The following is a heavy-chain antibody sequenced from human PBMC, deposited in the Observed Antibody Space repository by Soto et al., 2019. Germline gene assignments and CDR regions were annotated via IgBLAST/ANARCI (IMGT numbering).Heavy chain of an antibody. Sequence: PSETLSLTCTVSGGSITSNYWTWIRRTAGKGFEWNARSYTSGTTDYNPSLKGRLSMSLHPSKNQFSLSLASVTAADTGIYYCARERAAPSWIDPWGQGILVTVSS. CDR3: ARERAAPSWIDP. D-gene: IGHD6-6*01. CDR1: GGSITSNY. CDR2: SYTSGTT. V-gene: IGHV4-4*07. J-gene: IGHJ5*02.